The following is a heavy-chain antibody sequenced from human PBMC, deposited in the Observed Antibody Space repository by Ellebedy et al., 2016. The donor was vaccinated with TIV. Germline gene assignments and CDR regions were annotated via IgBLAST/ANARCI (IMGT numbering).Heavy chain of an antibody. J-gene: IGHJ4*02. CDR3: ARDDDGLTGHLMHPYFDY. CDR1: GCTFNQYS. Sequence: AASVKVSCKASGCTFNQYSISWVRQAPGQGLEWMGWISAYNGNINYAQNLQGRVTMTTDKSTSTAYMELRSLRSDDTAIYYCARDDDGLTGHLMHPYFDYWGQGTLVTVSS. D-gene: IGHD3-9*01. V-gene: IGHV1-18*01. CDR2: ISAYNGNI.